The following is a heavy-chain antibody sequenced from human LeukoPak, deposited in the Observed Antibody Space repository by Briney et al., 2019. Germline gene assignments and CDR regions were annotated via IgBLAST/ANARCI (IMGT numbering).Heavy chain of an antibody. CDR2: IYYSGST. Sequence: PSETLSLTCTVSGGSISRSNSYWGWIRQPPGKGLEWIGSIYYSGSTYYNPSLKSRVTISVDTSKNQFSLKLSSVTAADTAVYYCARVVEGYDILTGYYQLHAFDIWGQGTMVTVSS. CDR1: GGSISRSNSY. V-gene: IGHV4-39*07. CDR3: ARVVEGYDILTGYYQLHAFDI. D-gene: IGHD3-9*01. J-gene: IGHJ3*02.